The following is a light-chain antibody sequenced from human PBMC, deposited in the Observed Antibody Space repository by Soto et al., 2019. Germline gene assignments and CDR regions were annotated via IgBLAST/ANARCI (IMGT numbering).Light chain of an antibody. Sequence: QSALTQPASVSGSPGQSITISCTGASSDVGGYNYVSWYQQHPDKAPKLMIYEISNRPSGVSNRFSGSKSGNTASLTISGLQAEAEADYYCSSYTTSSTLDVFGTGTKLTVL. CDR3: SSYTTSSTLDV. CDR1: SSDVGGYNY. J-gene: IGLJ1*01. V-gene: IGLV2-14*01. CDR2: EIS.